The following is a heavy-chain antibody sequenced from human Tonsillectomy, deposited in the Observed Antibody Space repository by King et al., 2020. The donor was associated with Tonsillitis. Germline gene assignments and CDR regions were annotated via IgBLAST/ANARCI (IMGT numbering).Heavy chain of an antibody. CDR3: ASTSGSFFRGPFDY. V-gene: IGHV1-69*01. Sequence: QLVQSGAEVKKPGSSVKVSCKASGGAFSSFSFNWLRQAPGQGLELMGGIIPIFGTPNYAQKFQGSVTITADESTSTAYMELSSLRSEDTAVYYCASTSGSFFRGPFDYWGQGTLVTVSS. D-gene: IGHD1-26*01. J-gene: IGHJ4*02. CDR2: IIPIFGTP. CDR1: GGAFSSFS.